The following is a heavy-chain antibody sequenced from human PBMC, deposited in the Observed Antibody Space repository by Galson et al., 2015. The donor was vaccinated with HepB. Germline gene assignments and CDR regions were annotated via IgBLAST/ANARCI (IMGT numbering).Heavy chain of an antibody. CDR1: GGSISSSSYY. CDR2: IYYSGST. J-gene: IGHJ4*02. V-gene: IGHV4-39*01. CDR3: ARMDYYDSSGYCGY. Sequence: SETLSLTCTVSGGSISSSSYYWGWIRQPPGKGLEWIGSIYYSGSTYYNPSLKSRVTISVDTSKNQFFLKLSSVTATDTAVYYCARMDYYDSSGYCGYWGQGTLVTVSS. D-gene: IGHD3-22*01.